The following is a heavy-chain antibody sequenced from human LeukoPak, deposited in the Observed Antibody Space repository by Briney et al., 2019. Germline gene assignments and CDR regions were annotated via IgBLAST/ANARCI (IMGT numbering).Heavy chain of an antibody. CDR1: GYTLTELS. V-gene: IGHV1-24*01. J-gene: IGHJ4*02. D-gene: IGHD3-3*01. CDR3: ATVKDESGYYDEFDY. CDR2: FDPEDGET. Sequence: ASVKVSCKVSGYTLTELSMHWVRQAPGKGLEWRGGFDPEDGETIYAQKFQGRVTMTEDTSTDTAYMELSSLRSEDTAVYYCATVKDESGYYDEFDYWGQGTLVTVSS.